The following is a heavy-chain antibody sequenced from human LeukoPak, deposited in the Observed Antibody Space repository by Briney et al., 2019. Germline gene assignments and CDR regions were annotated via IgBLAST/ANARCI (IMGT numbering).Heavy chain of an antibody. V-gene: IGHV3-23*01. D-gene: IGHD2-2*01. CDR3: ARALVVVPAAVEEW. CDR2: ISGSGGST. CDR1: GLTFSSYA. J-gene: IGHJ4*02. Sequence: GGSLRLSCAASGLTFSSYAMSWVRQAPGKGLEWVSAISGSGGSTYYADPVKGRFTISRDNSKNTLYLQMNSLRAEDTAVYYCARALVVVPAAVEEWWGQGTLVTVSS.